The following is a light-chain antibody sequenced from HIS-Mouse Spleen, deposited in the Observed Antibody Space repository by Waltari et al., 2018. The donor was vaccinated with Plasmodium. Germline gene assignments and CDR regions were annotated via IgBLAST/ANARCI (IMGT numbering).Light chain of an antibody. CDR3: SSYTSSSTLV. CDR1: SSAVGGYNY. Sequence: QSALTQHASVSGSPGQSITISCTGTSSAVGGYNYVSWYQQHPGKAPKLMIYDVSNRPSGVSNRFSGSKSGNTASLTISGLQAEDEADYYCSSYTSSSTLVFGGGTKLTVL. CDR2: DVS. J-gene: IGLJ2*01. V-gene: IGLV2-14*03.